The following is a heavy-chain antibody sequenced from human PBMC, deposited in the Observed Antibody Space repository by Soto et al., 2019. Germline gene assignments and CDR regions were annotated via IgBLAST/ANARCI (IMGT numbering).Heavy chain of an antibody. CDR2: ISYDGSNK. D-gene: IGHD6-13*01. Sequence: GGSLRLSCAASGFTFSSYAMHWVRQAPGKGLEWVAVISYDGSNKYYADSVKGRFTISRDNSKNTLYLQMNSLRAEDTAVYYCARDSSSQRYYGMDVWGQGTTVTVSS. CDR3: ARDSSSQRYYGMDV. J-gene: IGHJ6*02. CDR1: GFTFSSYA. V-gene: IGHV3-30-3*01.